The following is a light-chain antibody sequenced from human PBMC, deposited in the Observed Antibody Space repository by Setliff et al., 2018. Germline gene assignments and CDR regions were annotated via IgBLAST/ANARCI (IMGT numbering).Light chain of an antibody. J-gene: IGLJ1*01. Sequence: ALAQPPSTSGTPGQRVTISCSGSSSNIGGNTVNWYQQLPGTAPRLLIFSNNDRPSGVSNRFTGSKSGTSASLTISGLQSEDEGDCYCAAWDDSLTGSEVFGTGTKVTV. V-gene: IGLV1-44*01. CDR3: AAWDDSLTGSEV. CDR2: SNN. CDR1: SSNIGGNT.